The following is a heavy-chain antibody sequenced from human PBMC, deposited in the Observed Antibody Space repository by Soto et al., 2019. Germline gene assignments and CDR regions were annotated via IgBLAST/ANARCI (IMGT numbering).Heavy chain of an antibody. CDR3: ARSTVTPSYYYYYYGMDV. CDR2: ISYDGSNK. Sequence: GGSLRLSXAASGFTFSSYAMHWVRQAPGKGLEWVAVISYDGSNKYYADSVKGRFTISRDNSKNTLYLQMNSLRAEDTAVYYCARSTVTPSYYYYYYGMDVWGQGTTVTVSS. CDR1: GFTFSSYA. D-gene: IGHD4-4*01. J-gene: IGHJ6*02. V-gene: IGHV3-30-3*01.